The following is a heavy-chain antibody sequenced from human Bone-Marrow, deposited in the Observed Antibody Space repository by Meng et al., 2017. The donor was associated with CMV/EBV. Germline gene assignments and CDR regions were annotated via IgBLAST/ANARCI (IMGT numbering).Heavy chain of an antibody. D-gene: IGHD3-3*01. CDR3: ARDLDVWSGYNYYYGMDV. J-gene: IGHJ6*02. V-gene: IGHV3-7*01. Sequence: GESLKISCAASGFTFSSYWMSWVRQAPGKGLEWVANIKQDGSEKYYVDSVKGRFTISRDNAKNSLYLQMNSLRAEDTAVYYCARDLDVWSGYNYYYGMDVWGQGTTVTVSS. CDR2: IKQDGSEK. CDR1: GFTFSSYW.